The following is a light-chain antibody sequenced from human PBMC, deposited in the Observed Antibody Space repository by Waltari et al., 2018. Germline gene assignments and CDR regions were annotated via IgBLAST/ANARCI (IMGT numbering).Light chain of an antibody. CDR3: QQYNEWPRT. V-gene: IGKV3-15*01. CDR1: QNVNSY. J-gene: IGKJ1*01. CDR2: GAS. Sequence: EVVLTQSPATLSVSPGERATLSCRASQNVNSYLAWYQQKDGQAPRPLIYGASTRATGIPDRFSGSGSGTEFTLSISSLQSEDFAIYYCQQYNEWPRTFGQGTRVEI.